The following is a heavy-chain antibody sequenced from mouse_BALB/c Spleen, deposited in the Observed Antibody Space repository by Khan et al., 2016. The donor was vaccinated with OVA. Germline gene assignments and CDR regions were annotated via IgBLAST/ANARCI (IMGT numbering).Heavy chain of an antibody. CDR2: ILHYTDST. V-gene: IGHV1S132*01. J-gene: IGHJ2*01. CDR1: GYFFTSYW. D-gene: IGHD3-2*02. Sequence: QVQLKESGAELVRPAASVKLSCTISGYFFTSYWVYWVIQRFGQGLVGIASILHYTDSTYYNQNLKNQATLTADKSYSPAYMQLSSLNSEDSDDYVSAGEEAMYYFDYWGQGTTLTVSS. CDR3: AGEEAMYYFDY.